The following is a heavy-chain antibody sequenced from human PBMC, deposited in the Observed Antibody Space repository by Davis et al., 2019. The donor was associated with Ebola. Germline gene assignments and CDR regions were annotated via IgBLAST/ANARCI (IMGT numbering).Heavy chain of an antibody. Sequence: GGSLRLSCAASGFTFSSYGMHWVRQAPGKGLEWVAVIWYDGSNKYYADSVKGRFTISRDNSKNTLYLQMNSLRAEDTAVYYCARDGPRDFDWLLLFDYWGQGTLVTVSS. CDR1: GFTFSSYG. CDR3: ARDGPRDFDWLLLFDY. J-gene: IGHJ4*02. D-gene: IGHD3-9*01. V-gene: IGHV3-33*01. CDR2: IWYDGSNK.